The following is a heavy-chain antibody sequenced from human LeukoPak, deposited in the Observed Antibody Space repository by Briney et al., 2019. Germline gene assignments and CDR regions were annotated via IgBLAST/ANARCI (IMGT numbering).Heavy chain of an antibody. D-gene: IGHD6-13*01. J-gene: IGHJ4*02. V-gene: IGHV4-34*01. CDR2: INHSGGT. CDR1: GGSSSGYY. Sequence: PSETLSLTCAVYGGSSSGYYWSWIRQPPGKGLEWIGEINHSGGTNYNPSLKSRVTISVGTSKNQFSLKLSSVTAADTAVYYCARPRRSSWYELRYWGQGTLVTVSS. CDR3: ARPRRSSWYELRY.